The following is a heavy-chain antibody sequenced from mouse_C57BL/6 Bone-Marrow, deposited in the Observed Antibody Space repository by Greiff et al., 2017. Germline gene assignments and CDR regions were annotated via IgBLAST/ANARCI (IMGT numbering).Heavy chain of an antibody. CDR1: GFSLTSYA. J-gene: IGHJ4*01. V-gene: IGHV2-9-1*01. Sequence: VKVVESGPGLVAPSQSLSITCTVSGFSLTSYAISWVRQPPGKGLEWLGVIWTGGGTNYNSALKSRLSISKDNSKSQVFLKMNSLQTDDTARYYCARNRYDYDDAMDYWGQGTSVTVSS. CDR3: ARNRYDYDDAMDY. D-gene: IGHD2-4*01. CDR2: IWTGGGT.